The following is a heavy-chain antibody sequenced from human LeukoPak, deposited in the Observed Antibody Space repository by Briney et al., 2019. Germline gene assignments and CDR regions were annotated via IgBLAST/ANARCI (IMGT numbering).Heavy chain of an antibody. Sequence: SETLSLTCAVSGGSFSGYYWSWIRQPPGKGLEWIGEINHSGSTNYDPSLKSRVTISVDTSKNQFSLKLSSVTAADTAVYYCARGPPKRAYYGSRGDAFDIWGQGTMVTVSS. D-gene: IGHD3-10*01. J-gene: IGHJ3*02. CDR2: INHSGST. CDR3: ARGPPKRAYYGSRGDAFDI. V-gene: IGHV4-34*01. CDR1: GGSFSGYY.